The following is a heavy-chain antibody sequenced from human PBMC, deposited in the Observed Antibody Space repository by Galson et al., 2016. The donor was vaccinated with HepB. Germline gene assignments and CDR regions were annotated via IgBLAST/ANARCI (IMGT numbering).Heavy chain of an antibody. J-gene: IGHJ4*02. CDR3: AREISQYCSGGSCYVFDY. V-gene: IGHV4-31*03. CDR2: IYYSGNT. D-gene: IGHD2-15*01. Sequence: TLSLTCTVSGGSISSRGYYWSWIRQHPGKGLEWIGYIYYSGNTHYNPSPKSRLTISIDTSKNQFSLKMSSVTAADTAVYYCAREISQYCSGGSCYVFDYWGQGTLVTVSS. CDR1: GGSISSRGYY.